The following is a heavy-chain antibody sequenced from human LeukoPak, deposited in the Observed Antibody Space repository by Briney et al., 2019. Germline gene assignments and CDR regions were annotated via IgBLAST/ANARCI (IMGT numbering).Heavy chain of an antibody. V-gene: IGHV3-30*04. J-gene: IGHJ4*02. Sequence: GGSLRLSCAASGFTFSSYAMHWVRQAPGKGLEWVAVISYDGSNKYYADSVKGRFTISRDNSKNTLYLEMNSLRAEDTAVYFCAKDGWEIRLATGNWGQGTLVTVSS. CDR3: AKDGWEIRLATGN. CDR2: ISYDGSNK. CDR1: GFTFSSYA. D-gene: IGHD1-26*01.